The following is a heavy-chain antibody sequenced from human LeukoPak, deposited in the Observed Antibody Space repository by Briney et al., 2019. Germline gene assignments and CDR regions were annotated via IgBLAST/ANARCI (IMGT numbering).Heavy chain of an antibody. CDR1: GGTFSSYA. D-gene: IGHD2-21*02. V-gene: IGHV1-69*04. CDR3: AREHCGGDCYSYYFDY. Sequence: SVKVSCKASGGTFSSYAISWVRQAPGQGLEWMGRIIPILGIANYAQKFQGRVTITADKSTSTAYMELSSLRSEDTAVYYCAREHCGGDCYSYYFDYWGQGTLVTVSS. J-gene: IGHJ4*02. CDR2: IIPILGIA.